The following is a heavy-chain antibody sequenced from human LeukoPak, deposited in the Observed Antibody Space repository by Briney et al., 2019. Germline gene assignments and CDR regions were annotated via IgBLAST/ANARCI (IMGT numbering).Heavy chain of an antibody. CDR3: ARVLDNSSSRYQSLKY. V-gene: IGHV1-18*01. D-gene: IGHD6-25*01. CDR2: INVNNGIT. CDR1: GYTFTTYG. J-gene: IGHJ4*02. Sequence: ASVKVSCKTSGYTFTTYGITWVRQAPGQGLEWVAWINVNNGITRYAQKFQGRVTLTTDTPARTAYMEVLSLTSDDTAVYYCARVLDNSSSRYQSLKYWGQGTLVTVSS.